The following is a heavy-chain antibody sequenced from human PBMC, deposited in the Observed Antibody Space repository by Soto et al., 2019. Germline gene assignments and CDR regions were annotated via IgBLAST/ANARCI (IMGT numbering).Heavy chain of an antibody. CDR2: ISGDGRVS. Sequence: QVQLVESGGGVVQPGTSLTLSCVTTGFSFSDFAMHWVRQAPGRGLEWVAVISGDGRVSFYADSVMGQFTISRDNSKNTVYLQLRYQTVEDTAVYYCVTDQSSNYVYWYGMDVWGQGTTVAVSS. CDR3: VTDQSSNYVYWYGMDV. CDR1: GFSFSDFA. D-gene: IGHD2-2*01. V-gene: IGHV3-30*03. J-gene: IGHJ6*02.